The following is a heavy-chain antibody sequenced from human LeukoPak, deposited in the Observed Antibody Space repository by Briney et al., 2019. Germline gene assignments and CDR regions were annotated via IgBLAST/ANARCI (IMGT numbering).Heavy chain of an antibody. CDR2: ISYDGSNN. D-gene: IGHD6-19*01. CDR1: GFTFSSYA. CDR3: ARRSGIAVAGAFDY. J-gene: IGHJ4*02. V-gene: IGHV3-30*04. Sequence: GGSLRLSCAASGFTFSSYAMHWVRQAPGKGLEWVAVISYDGSNNKYADSVKGRFTISRDNSQNTVSLQMNSLRAEDTAVYYCARRSGIAVAGAFDYWGQGTLVTVSS.